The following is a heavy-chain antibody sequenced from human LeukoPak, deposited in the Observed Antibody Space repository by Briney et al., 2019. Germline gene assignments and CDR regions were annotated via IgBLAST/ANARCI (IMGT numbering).Heavy chain of an antibody. CDR3: ASRHTGIAARPRPIDY. Sequence: SETLSLTCAVYGGSFSGYYWSWIRQPPGKGLEWIGEINHSGSTNYNPSLKSRVTISVDTSKNQFSLKLSSVTAADTAVYYCASRHTGIAARPRPIDYWGQGTLVTVSS. J-gene: IGHJ4*02. V-gene: IGHV4-34*01. D-gene: IGHD6-6*01. CDR2: INHSGST. CDR1: GGSFSGYY.